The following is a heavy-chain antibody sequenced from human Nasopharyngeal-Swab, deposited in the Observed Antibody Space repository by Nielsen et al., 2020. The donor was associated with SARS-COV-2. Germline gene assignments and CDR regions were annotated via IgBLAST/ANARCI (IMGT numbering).Heavy chain of an antibody. CDR1: GDSIRSITYY. CDR2: INYSGNT. V-gene: IGHV4-39*07. J-gene: IGHJ4*02. D-gene: IGHD3-22*01. Sequence: SETLSLTCTVSGDSIRSITYYWVWIRQPPGTGLEWIGSINYSGNTYYNPSLKSRVTMSVDTSKNQFSLKLNSVTAADTAVYYCARDHSYYDSNGYYFDYWGLGTLVTVSS. CDR3: ARDHSYYDSNGYYFDY.